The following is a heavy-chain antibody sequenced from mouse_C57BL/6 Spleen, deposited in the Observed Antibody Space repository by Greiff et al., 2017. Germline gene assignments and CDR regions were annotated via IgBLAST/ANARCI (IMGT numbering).Heavy chain of an antibody. V-gene: IGHV1-82*01. J-gene: IGHJ4*01. CDR3: ARNPTVYAMDY. Sequence: VMLVESGPELVKPGASVKISCKASGYAFSSSWMNWVKQRPGKGLEWIGRIYPGDGDTNYNGKFKGKATLTADKSSSTAYMQLSSLTSEDSAVYFCARNPTVYAMDYWGQGTSVTVSS. D-gene: IGHD1-1*01. CDR2: IYPGDGDT. CDR1: GYAFSSSW.